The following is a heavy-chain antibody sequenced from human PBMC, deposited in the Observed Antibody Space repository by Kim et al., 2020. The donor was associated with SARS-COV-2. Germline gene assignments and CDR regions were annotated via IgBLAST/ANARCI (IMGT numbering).Heavy chain of an antibody. CDR1: GGSISSTSYY. CDR3: ARGWGFGGAFFDY. V-gene: IGHV4-39*01. Sequence: SETLSLTCTVSGGSISSTSYYWGWLRLPPGKGLKWIGSIYYSGSTYYNPSLKSRAIISVDTTNNQFFLMLSSVTAAETAVYYCARGWGFGGAFFDYWGQG. CDR2: IYYSGST. J-gene: IGHJ4*02. D-gene: IGHD2-15*01.